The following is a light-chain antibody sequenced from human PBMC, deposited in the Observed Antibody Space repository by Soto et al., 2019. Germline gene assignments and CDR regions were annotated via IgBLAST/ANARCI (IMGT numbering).Light chain of an antibody. J-gene: IGKJ4*01. CDR1: QSVSSG. CDR3: QQYNNWPLT. V-gene: IGKV3-15*01. CDR2: AAS. Sequence: EVVMTQSPATLSVSPGARLTLSCRAGQSVSSGLAWYQQKPGQTPRLLIYAASTRATGIPARFSGSGSGTEFTLTISSLQSEDFAVYYCQQYNNWPLTFGGGTKVDIK.